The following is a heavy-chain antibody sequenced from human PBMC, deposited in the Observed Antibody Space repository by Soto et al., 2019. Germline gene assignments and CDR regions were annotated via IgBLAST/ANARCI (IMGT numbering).Heavy chain of an antibody. V-gene: IGHV4-61*01. CDR2: VYHTGRT. J-gene: IGHJ4*02. CDR3: ARDFAYFDS. CDR1: GGSFKSGSYS. D-gene: IGHD3-3*01. Sequence: SETLSRTCTVSGGSFKSGSYSWSWIRQPPGKGLEWIGYVYHTGRTSYNPSLKSRVSISMDTSKNQFSLNLDSVTAADTAVYFCARDFAYFDSWGQGTLVTVSS.